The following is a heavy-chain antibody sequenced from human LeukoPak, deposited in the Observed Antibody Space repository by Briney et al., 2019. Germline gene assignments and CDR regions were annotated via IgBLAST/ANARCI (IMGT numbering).Heavy chain of an antibody. CDR3: AREGRKSHSGY. CDR1: GGSISSGSHY. J-gene: IGHJ4*02. V-gene: IGHV4-61*02. D-gene: IGHD1-14*01. CDR2: IDASGNT. Sequence: KPSETLSLTCTVSGGSISSGSHYWSWIRQPAGKELEWIGRIDASGNTNYNPSLKSRVTMSVDSSKNQFSLKLSSVTAADTAVYYCAREGRKSHSGYWGQGTLVTVSS.